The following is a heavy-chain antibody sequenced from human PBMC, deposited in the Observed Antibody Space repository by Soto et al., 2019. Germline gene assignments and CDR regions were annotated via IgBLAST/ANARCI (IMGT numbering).Heavy chain of an antibody. CDR1: GFTFSSYA. CDR3: AKGSVSSSWYEGYYYYYYMDV. J-gene: IGHJ6*03. Sequence: GGSLRLSCAASGFTFSSYAMSWVRQAPGKGLEWVSAISGSGGSTYYADSVKGRFTISRDNSKKTLYLQMNSLRAEDTAVYYCAKGSVSSSWYEGYYYYYYMDVWGKGTTVTVSS. D-gene: IGHD6-13*01. V-gene: IGHV3-23*01. CDR2: ISGSGGST.